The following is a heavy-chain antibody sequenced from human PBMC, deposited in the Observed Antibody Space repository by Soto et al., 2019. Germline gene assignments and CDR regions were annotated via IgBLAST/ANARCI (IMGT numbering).Heavy chain of an antibody. Sequence: QVQLVQSGAEIKKPGSSVKVSCKASGGTFSSYAISWVRQAPRQGLEWMGGIIPIFGTPNYAQKFQGRVTITADESTSTAYMELSSLRSEDTAVYYCARVTKSYYYYYGMDVWGQGTTVTVSS. CDR2: IIPIFGTP. CDR1: GGTFSSYA. J-gene: IGHJ6*02. CDR3: ARVTKSYYYYYGMDV. V-gene: IGHV1-69*01.